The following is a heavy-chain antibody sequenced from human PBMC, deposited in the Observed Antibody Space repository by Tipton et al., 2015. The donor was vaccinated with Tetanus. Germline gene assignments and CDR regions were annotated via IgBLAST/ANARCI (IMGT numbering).Heavy chain of an antibody. CDR1: GFTFNKFW. V-gene: IGHV3-21*01. D-gene: IGHD3-16*01. CDR3: AREDGGPTLDYFDS. J-gene: IGHJ4*02. CDR2: ISSTSSYI. Sequence: SLRLSCAASGFTFNKFWMHWVRQAPGKGLEWVASISSTSSYIYYADSVKGRFTLSRDNSQNTLYLQMNSLKVEDTAVYYCAREDGGPTLDYFDSWGQGALVIVSS.